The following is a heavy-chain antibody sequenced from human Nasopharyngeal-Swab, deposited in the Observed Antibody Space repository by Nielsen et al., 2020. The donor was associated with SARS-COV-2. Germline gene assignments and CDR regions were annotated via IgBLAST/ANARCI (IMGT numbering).Heavy chain of an antibody. CDR1: GGSFSGYY. CDR2: IYYSGST. J-gene: IGHJ4*02. Sequence: SETLSLTCAVYGGSFSGYYWGWIRQPPGKGLEWIGSIYYSGSTYYNPSLKSRVTISVDTSKNQFSLKLSSVTAADTAVYYCARHHYGDYAATPNYFDYWGQGTLVTVSS. CDR3: ARHHYGDYAATPNYFDY. V-gene: IGHV4-39*01. D-gene: IGHD4-17*01.